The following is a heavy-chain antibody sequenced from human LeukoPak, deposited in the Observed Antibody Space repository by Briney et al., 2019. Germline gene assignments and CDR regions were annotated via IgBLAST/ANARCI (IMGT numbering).Heavy chain of an antibody. D-gene: IGHD3-22*01. J-gene: IGHJ4*02. CDR3: ARGGGYYYDSSGYSH. CDR1: IFTLNSYC. CDR2: INSDWSST. V-gene: IGHV3-74*01. Sequence: LPGGPLTLSCAASIFTLNSYCMHCLPQAPGKGLVWASRINSDWSSTSYVDSVKGRFTISRDNAKNTQYLQMNSLRAEDTAVYYCARGGGYYYDSSGYSHWGQGTLVTVSS.